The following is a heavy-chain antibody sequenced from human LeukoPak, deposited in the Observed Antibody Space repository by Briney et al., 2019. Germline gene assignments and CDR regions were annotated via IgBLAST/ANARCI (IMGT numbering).Heavy chain of an antibody. D-gene: IGHD6-13*01. CDR3: TRPGIAAAVTGY. Sequence: GGSLRLSCAASGFTFSGSAMHWVRQASGKGLEWVGRIRSKANSNATAYAASVKGRYNISRDDTKNTAYLQRNSLKTEDTAVYYCTRPGIAAAVTGYWGQGTLGTVSS. CDR1: GFTFSGSA. CDR2: IRSKANSNAT. J-gene: IGHJ4*02. V-gene: IGHV3-73*01.